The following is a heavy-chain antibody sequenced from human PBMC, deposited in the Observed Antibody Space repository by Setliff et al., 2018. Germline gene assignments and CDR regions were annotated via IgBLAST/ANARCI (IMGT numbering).Heavy chain of an antibody. J-gene: IGHJ4*02. D-gene: IGHD2-8*01. Sequence: SETLSLTCTVSGGSISSSNYYWGWIRQPPGKGLEWIGSMYYSGNTYCNPSLKSRVTIFVDTSKNQVSLRLSSVAATDTAVYYCLRIRMVPHGHSWGQGTLVTV. CDR1: GGSISSSNYY. CDR2: MYYSGNT. CDR3: LRIRMVPHGHS. V-gene: IGHV4-39*01.